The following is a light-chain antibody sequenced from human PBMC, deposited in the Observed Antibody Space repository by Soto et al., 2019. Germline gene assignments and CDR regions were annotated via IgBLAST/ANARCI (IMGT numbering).Light chain of an antibody. Sequence: QSVLTQPPSASGTPGQRVTISCSGSSSNIGSNTVNWYQQLPGTAPKLLIYNNNHRPSGVADRCSGSKYGTTASLAISGLQSADEAADYCATWDESINGLVFGTGTKVTVL. J-gene: IGLJ1*01. CDR2: NNN. CDR3: ATWDESINGLV. CDR1: SSNIGSNT. V-gene: IGLV1-44*01.